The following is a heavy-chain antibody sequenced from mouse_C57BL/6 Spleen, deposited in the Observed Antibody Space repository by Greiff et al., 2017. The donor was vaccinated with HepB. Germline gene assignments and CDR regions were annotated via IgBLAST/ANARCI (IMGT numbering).Heavy chain of an antibody. CDR2: IYPGDGDT. CDR1: GYAFSSYW. D-gene: IGHD2-3*01. Sequence: LMESGAELVKPGASVKISCKASGYAFSSYWMNWVKQRPGKGLEWIGQIYPGDGDTNYNGKFKGKATLTADKSSSTAYMQLSSLTSEDSAVYFCARSGYYVPYYAMDYWGQGTSVTVSS. J-gene: IGHJ4*01. CDR3: ARSGYYVPYYAMDY. V-gene: IGHV1-80*01.